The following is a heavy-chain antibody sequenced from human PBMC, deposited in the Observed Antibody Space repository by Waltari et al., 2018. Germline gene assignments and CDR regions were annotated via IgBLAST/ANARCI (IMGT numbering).Heavy chain of an antibody. D-gene: IGHD3-22*01. Sequence: QVQLVQSGAEVKKPGSSVKVSCKASGGTFSSYAISWVRQAPGQGLEWMGGIIPIFGTANYAQKFQGRVTITADESTSTAYMELSSLRSEDTAVYYCARLYYYDSSGYYPEDFDYWGQGTLVTVSS. CDR2: IIPIFGTA. J-gene: IGHJ4*02. CDR3: ARLYYYDSSGYYPEDFDY. V-gene: IGHV1-69*01. CDR1: GGTFSSYA.